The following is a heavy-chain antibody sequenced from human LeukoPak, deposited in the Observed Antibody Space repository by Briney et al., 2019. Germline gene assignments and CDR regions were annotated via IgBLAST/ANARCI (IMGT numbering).Heavy chain of an antibody. V-gene: IGHV4-61*02. CDR2: IYTSGST. J-gene: IGHJ4*02. CDR1: GGSISSGSYY. CDR3: AREHYAGNPNY. D-gene: IGHD4-23*01. Sequence: SETLSLTCTVSGGSISSGSYYWSWIRQPAGKGLEWIGRIYTSGSTNYNPSLKSRVTISVDTSKNQFSLKLSSVTAADTAVYHCAREHYAGNPNYWGQGTLVTVSS.